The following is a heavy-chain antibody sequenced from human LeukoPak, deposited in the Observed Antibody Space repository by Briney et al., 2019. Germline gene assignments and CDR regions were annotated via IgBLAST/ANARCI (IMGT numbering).Heavy chain of an antibody. V-gene: IGHV4-34*01. CDR1: GGSFRGYY. J-gene: IGHJ5*02. D-gene: IGHD3-10*01. CDR2: INHSGST. Sequence: SSETLSLPCAVYGGSFRGYYWSWIRQPPGKGLEWIGEINHSGSTNYNPSLKSRVTISVDTSKNQFSLKLSSVTAADTAVYYCARGQPLWFGELRHWFDPWGQGTLVTVSS. CDR3: ARGQPLWFGELRHWFDP.